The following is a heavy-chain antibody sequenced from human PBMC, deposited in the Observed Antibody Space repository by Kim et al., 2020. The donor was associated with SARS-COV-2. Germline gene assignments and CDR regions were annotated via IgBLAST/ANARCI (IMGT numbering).Heavy chain of an antibody. CDR3: ARGGSSGYYYV. V-gene: IGHV4-59*01. CDR1: GGSISSYY. CDR2: IFYTGST. D-gene: IGHD3-22*01. Sequence: SETLSLTCTVSGGSISSYYWSWIRQPPGKGLEWIGYIFYTGSTNYNPSLKSRVTISVDTSKNQFSLKLSSVTAADTAVYYCARGGSSGYYYVWGQGTLVTVSS. J-gene: IGHJ4*02.